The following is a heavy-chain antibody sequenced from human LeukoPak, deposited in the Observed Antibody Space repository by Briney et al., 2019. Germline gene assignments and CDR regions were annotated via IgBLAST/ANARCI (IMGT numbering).Heavy chain of an antibody. CDR2: ISYDGTNT. J-gene: IGHJ4*02. CDR1: GFIFSSYA. D-gene: IGHD3-3*01. Sequence: GGSLRPSCAASGFIFSSYAMHWVRQAPGKGLEWVAVISYDGTNTDYADSVKGRFTISRDNSKNALYLQMNSLRAEDTAVYYCARCRDYDFWSGSAVDYWGQGTLVTVSS. V-gene: IGHV3-30-3*01. CDR3: ARCRDYDFWSGSAVDY.